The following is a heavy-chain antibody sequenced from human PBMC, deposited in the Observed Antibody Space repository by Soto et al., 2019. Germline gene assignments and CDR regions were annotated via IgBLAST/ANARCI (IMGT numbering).Heavy chain of an antibody. Sequence: ASVKVSCKASGYTFTGYYMHWVRQAPGQGLEWMGWINPNSGGTNYAQKFQGRVTMTRDTSISTAYMELSRLRSDDTAVYYCARDCGYSSSCLSDYWGQGTLVTVSS. CDR3: ARDCGYSSSCLSDY. J-gene: IGHJ4*02. CDR2: INPNSGGT. V-gene: IGHV1-2*02. D-gene: IGHD6-13*01. CDR1: GYTFTGYY.